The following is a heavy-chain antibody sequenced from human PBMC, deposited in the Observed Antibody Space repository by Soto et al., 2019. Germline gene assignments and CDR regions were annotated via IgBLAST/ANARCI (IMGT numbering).Heavy chain of an antibody. D-gene: IGHD6-13*01. CDR1: GFTFSSYG. CDR2: IWYDGSNK. CDR3: ARDEPIAAAGTVNWFDP. V-gene: IGHV3-33*01. Sequence: GGSLRLSCAASGFTFSSYGMHWVRQAPGKGLEWVAVIWYDGSNKYYADSVKGRFTISRDNSKNTLYLQMNSLRAEDTAVYYCARDEPIAAAGTVNWFDPWGQGTLVTVSS. J-gene: IGHJ5*02.